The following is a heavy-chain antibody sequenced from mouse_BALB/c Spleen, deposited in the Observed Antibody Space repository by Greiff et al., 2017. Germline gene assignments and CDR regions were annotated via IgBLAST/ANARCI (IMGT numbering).Heavy chain of an antibody. CDR3: ARGYRSWFAY. CDR2: IDPSDSYT. Sequence: QVHVKQPGAELVKPGASVKLSCKASGYTFTSYWMPWVKQRPGQGLEWIGEIDPSDSYTNYTKKFKGQATLTVDKSSSTAYMQLSSLTSEDSAVYYCARGYRSWFAYWGQGTLVTVSA. CDR1: GYTFTSYW. J-gene: IGHJ3*01. V-gene: IGHV1-69*02.